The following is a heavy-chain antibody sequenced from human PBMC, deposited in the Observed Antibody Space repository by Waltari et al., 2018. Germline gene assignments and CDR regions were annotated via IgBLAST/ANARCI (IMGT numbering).Heavy chain of an antibody. J-gene: IGHJ4*02. Sequence: QLVESGGGVVQPGRSLRLSCAASGFTFSRFGMHWVRQAPGKGLEWVAVIWHDGSNDDYVDSVKGRFTIARDNSKSTLYLQMNSLRAEDSAVYYCASQSTTLFDYWGQGTLVTVSS. CDR2: IWHDGSND. CDR1: GFTFSRFG. D-gene: IGHD2-15*01. V-gene: IGHV3-33*01. CDR3: ASQSTTLFDY.